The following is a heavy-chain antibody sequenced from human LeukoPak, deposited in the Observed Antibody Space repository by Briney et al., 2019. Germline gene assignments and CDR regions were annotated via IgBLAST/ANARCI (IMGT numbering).Heavy chain of an antibody. Sequence: GESLKISCKGSGYSFTSYWIGWVRQMPGKGLGWMGIIYPGDSDTRYSPSFQGQVTISADKSISTAYLQWSSLKASDTAMYYCAITYYYDSSGYPFDYWGQGTLVTVSS. CDR1: GYSFTSYW. CDR3: AITYYYDSSGYPFDY. J-gene: IGHJ4*02. CDR2: IYPGDSDT. D-gene: IGHD3-22*01. V-gene: IGHV5-51*01.